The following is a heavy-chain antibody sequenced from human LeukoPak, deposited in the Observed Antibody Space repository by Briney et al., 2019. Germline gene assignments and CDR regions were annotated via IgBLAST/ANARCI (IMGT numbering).Heavy chain of an antibody. CDR2: MNPNSGNT. D-gene: IGHD6-19*01. CDR3: ARDLSSGWEDYFDY. V-gene: IGHV1-8*03. J-gene: IGHJ4*02. Sequence: ASVKVSCKASGYTFTSYDINWVRQATGQGLEWMGWMNPNSGNTGYAQKFQGRDTITRNTSISTAYMELSSLRSEDTAVYYCARDLSSGWEDYFDYWGQGTLVTVSS. CDR1: GYTFTSYD.